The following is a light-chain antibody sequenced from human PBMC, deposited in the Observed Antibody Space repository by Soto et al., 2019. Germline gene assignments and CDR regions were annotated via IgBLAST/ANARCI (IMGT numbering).Light chain of an antibody. J-gene: IGLJ3*02. CDR2: SNN. CDR3: AAWDDSLNGPV. V-gene: IGLV1-44*01. Sequence: QSVLTQPPSASGTPGQRVTISCSGSSSNIGRNTVNWYQQLPRMAPRLLIYSNNQRPSGVPNRFSGSKSGTSASLAISGLQPEDETDYYCAAWDDSLNGPVFGGGTKVTVL. CDR1: SSNIGRNT.